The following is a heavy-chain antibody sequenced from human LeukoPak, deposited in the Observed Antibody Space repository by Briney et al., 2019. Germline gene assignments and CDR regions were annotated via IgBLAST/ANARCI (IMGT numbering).Heavy chain of an antibody. CDR3: ARDAAAHEYYDFWSGLDY. CDR2: IIPIFGTA. Sequence: ASVKVSCKASGYTFTSYYMHWVRQAPGQGLEWMGGIIPIFGTANYAQKFQGRVTITADESTSTAYMELSSLRSEDTAVYYCARDAAAHEYYDFWSGLDYWGQGTLVTVSS. V-gene: IGHV1-69*13. CDR1: GYTFTSYY. D-gene: IGHD3-3*01. J-gene: IGHJ4*02.